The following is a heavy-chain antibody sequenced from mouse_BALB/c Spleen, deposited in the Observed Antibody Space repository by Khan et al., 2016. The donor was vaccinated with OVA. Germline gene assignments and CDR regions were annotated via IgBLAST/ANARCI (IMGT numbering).Heavy chain of an antibody. CDR3: TRSGYGSFAY. Sequence: VQLQESGAELVKPGASVRLSCKASGYTFTSYYLYWVKQRPGQGLEWIGDINPSSGGTNFNEKFKSKATLTVDKSSSTAYIQLNSLTSEDSAVYYCTRSGYGSFAYWGQGTLVNVSA. J-gene: IGHJ3*01. D-gene: IGHD2-2*01. V-gene: IGHV1S81*02. CDR1: GYTFTSYY. CDR2: INPSSGGT.